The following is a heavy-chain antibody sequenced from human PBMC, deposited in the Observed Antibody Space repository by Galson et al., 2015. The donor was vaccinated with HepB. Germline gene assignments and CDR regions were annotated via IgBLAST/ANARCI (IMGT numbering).Heavy chain of an antibody. CDR1: GFTFSSYA. Sequence: SLRLSCAASGFTFSSYAMSWVRQAPGKGLEWVSAISGSGGSTYYADSVKGRFTISRDNSKNTLYLQMNSLRAEDTAVYYCAKGLSGYNWNYEKHDAFDIWGQGTMVTVSS. V-gene: IGHV3-23*01. CDR2: ISGSGGST. D-gene: IGHD1-7*01. J-gene: IGHJ3*02. CDR3: AKGLSGYNWNYEKHDAFDI.